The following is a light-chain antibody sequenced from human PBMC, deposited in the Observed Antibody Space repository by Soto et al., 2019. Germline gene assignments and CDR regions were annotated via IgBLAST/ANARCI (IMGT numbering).Light chain of an antibody. Sequence: AIQMTQSPSSLSVSVGDRVTITCRASQGIGNDLGWYQQKPGKAPKLLIYAASSLQSGVPSRFSGSGSGTDFTLTISSLQPEDFATYYCLQDYNYPLTFGGGTKVDIK. CDR3: LQDYNYPLT. CDR2: AAS. J-gene: IGKJ4*01. V-gene: IGKV1-6*01. CDR1: QGIGND.